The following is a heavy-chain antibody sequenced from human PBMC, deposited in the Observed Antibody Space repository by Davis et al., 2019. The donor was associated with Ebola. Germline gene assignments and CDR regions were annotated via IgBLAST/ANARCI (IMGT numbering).Heavy chain of an antibody. CDR2: ISYDGSNK. D-gene: IGHD3-10*01. Sequence: GGSLRLSCAASGFTFSSYGMHWVRQAPGKGLEWVAVISYDGSNKYYADSVKGRFTISRDNSKNTLYLQMNSLRADDTAVYYCARGRMVRGVMGYNWFDPWGQGTLVTVSS. CDR3: ARGRMVRGVMGYNWFDP. CDR1: GFTFSSYG. J-gene: IGHJ5*02. V-gene: IGHV3-30*03.